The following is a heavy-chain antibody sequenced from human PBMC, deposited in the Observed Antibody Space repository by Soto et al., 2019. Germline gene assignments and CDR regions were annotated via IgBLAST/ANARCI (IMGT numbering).Heavy chain of an antibody. D-gene: IGHD3-22*01. CDR2: IKQDGSEK. V-gene: IGHV3-7*05. CDR1: GFTFSSYW. Sequence: PGGSLRLSCAASGFTFSSYWMSWVRQAPGKGLEWVANIKQDGSEKYYVDSVKGRFTISRDNAKNSLYLQMNSLRAEDTAVYYCARGVAMIVVAPGNAFFDPWGQGTLVTVSS. J-gene: IGHJ5*02. CDR3: ARGVAMIVVAPGNAFFDP.